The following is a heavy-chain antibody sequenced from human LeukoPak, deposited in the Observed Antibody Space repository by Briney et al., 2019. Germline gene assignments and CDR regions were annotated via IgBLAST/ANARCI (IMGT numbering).Heavy chain of an antibody. J-gene: IGHJ4*02. CDR1: GGSISSGSYY. Sequence: SETLSLTCTVSGGSISSGSYYWSWIRQPPGKGLEWIGYIYYSGSTNYNPSLKSRVTISVDTSKNQFSLKLSSVTAADTAVYYCARVEYYYDSSGYHSKFDYWGQGTLVTVSS. D-gene: IGHD3-22*01. CDR2: IYYSGST. V-gene: IGHV4-61*01. CDR3: ARVEYYYDSSGYHSKFDY.